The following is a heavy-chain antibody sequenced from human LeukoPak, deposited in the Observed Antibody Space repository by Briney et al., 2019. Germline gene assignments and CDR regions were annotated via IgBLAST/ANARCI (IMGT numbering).Heavy chain of an antibody. V-gene: IGHV3-30-3*01. Sequence: PRRSLRLSCVPSGFSFSSFAAHWVRQAPGKGLEWVADILYDGTIKYFSNSVKGRFTISRDNSKNTLFLQLNSLRAEDTGVYYCAKAQVPHNYFYYAMDVGSQETTVTVSS. CDR1: GFSFSSFA. CDR2: ILYDGTIK. J-gene: IGHJ6*02. CDR3: AKAQVPHNYFYYAMDV.